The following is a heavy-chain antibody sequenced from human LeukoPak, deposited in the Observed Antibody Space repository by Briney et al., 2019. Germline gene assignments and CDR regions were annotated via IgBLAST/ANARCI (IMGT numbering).Heavy chain of an antibody. J-gene: IGHJ4*02. D-gene: IGHD3-22*01. CDR1: GFIVNNKY. CDR2: IYNDGRT. V-gene: IGHV3-53*01. Sequence: GGSLRLSCAASGFIVNNKYMTWVRQAPGKGLEWVSLIYNDGRTYYADSVKGRLTISRDNAKNSLYLQMNSLRAEDTAVYYCARVQEYYDSSGYQENDYWGQGTLVTVSS. CDR3: ARVQEYYDSSGYQENDY.